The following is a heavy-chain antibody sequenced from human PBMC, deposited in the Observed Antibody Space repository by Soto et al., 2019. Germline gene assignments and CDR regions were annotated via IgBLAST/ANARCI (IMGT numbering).Heavy chain of an antibody. D-gene: IGHD3-22*01. CDR1: GGTFSSYT. J-gene: IGHJ4*02. CDR3: AATYYYDSSGYSADY. Sequence: QVQLVQSGAEVKKPGSSVKVSCKASGGTFSSYTISWVRQAPGQGLEWMGRIIPILGIANYAQKFQGRVTVTADEATSTAYMELSSLRSEDTAVYYCAATYYYDSSGYSADYWGQGTLVTVSS. CDR2: IIPILGIA. V-gene: IGHV1-69*02.